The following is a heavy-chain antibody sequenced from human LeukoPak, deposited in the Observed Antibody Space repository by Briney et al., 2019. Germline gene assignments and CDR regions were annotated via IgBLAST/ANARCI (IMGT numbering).Heavy chain of an antibody. CDR1: GDSISNFY. V-gene: IGHV4-59*01. Sequence: SETLSLTCTVSGDSISNFYWSWIRQPPGKGLEWIGLIYYSGSTNYNPSLKSRVTISVETSKSQFSLKLSSVTAADTAVYYCARTTWIQLIDYWGQGTLVTVSS. D-gene: IGHD5-18*01. CDR2: IYYSGST. J-gene: IGHJ4*02. CDR3: ARTTWIQLIDY.